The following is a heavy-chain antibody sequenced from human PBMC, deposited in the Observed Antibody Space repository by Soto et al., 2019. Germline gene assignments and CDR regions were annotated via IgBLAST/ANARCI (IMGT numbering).Heavy chain of an antibody. D-gene: IGHD2-21*01. J-gene: IGHJ5*01. V-gene: IGHV1-8*01. CDR2: MNPNSGNT. Sequence: QVQLVQSGAEVKTPGASVKVSCKASGYTFTSYDMNWVRQAPGQGLEWMGWMNPNSGNTGYAQKFQGRLTMTRDTAISIAPMELSSLRNEDTAVYYCARSDGYNFNWLDSWGQGTLVTVSA. CDR3: ARSDGYNFNWLDS. CDR1: GYTFTSYD.